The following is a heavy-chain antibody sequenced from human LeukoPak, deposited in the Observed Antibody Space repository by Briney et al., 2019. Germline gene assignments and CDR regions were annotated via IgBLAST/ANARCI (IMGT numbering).Heavy chain of an antibody. Sequence: GSSVKVSCKASGGTFSSYAISWVRQAPGQGLEWMGGIIPILGTANYAQKFQGRVTITADESTSTAYMELSSLRSEDTAVYYCARDGEYSSSLVLDAFDIWGQGTMVTVSS. V-gene: IGHV1-69*01. J-gene: IGHJ3*02. CDR1: GGTFSSYA. CDR2: IIPILGTA. D-gene: IGHD6-6*01. CDR3: ARDGEYSSSLVLDAFDI.